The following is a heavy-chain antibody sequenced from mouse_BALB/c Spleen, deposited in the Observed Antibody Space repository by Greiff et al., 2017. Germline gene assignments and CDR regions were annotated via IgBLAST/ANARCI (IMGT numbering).Heavy chain of an antibody. V-gene: IGHV1-69*02. CDR3: GRTGGRDWYFDV. J-gene: IGHJ1*01. D-gene: IGHD1-1*01. CDR1: GYTFTSYW. Sequence: QVQLQQPGAELVKPGASVKLSCKASGYTFTSYWMHWVKQRPGQGLEWIGEIDPSDSYTNYNQKFKGKATLTVDKSSSTAYMQLSSLTSEDSAVYYCGRTGGRDWYFDVWGAGTTVTVSS. CDR2: IDPSDSYT.